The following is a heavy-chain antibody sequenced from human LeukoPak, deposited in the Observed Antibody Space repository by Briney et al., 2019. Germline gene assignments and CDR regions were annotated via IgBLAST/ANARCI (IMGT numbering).Heavy chain of an antibody. V-gene: IGHV1-46*01. CDR3: ARDADYYDSSGYYYGENAFDI. D-gene: IGHD3-22*01. Sequence: ASVKVSCKASGYTFSSYYIHWVRQAPGQGPEWMAMINPGGGSTNCAQKFQGRVTVTRDTSISTAYMELSRLRSDDTAVYYCARDADYYDSSGYYYGENAFDIWGQGTMVTVSS. CDR2: INPGGGST. CDR1: GYTFSSYY. J-gene: IGHJ3*02.